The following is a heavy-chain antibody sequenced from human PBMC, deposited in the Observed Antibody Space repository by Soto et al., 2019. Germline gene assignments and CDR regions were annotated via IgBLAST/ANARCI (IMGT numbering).Heavy chain of an antibody. CDR3: SRGILV. CDR1: GGAINSGGYC. CDR2: ISYGGST. J-gene: IGHJ4*02. V-gene: IGHV4-31*03. D-gene: IGHD5-18*01. Sequence: QVQLQESGPGLVKPSQTLSLTCTVSGGAINSGGYCWSWIRQHPGKGLDWIGCISYGGSTSYNPSLKSRVTISVDTSKNQFSLKLTSVTAADTAVYYCSRGILVWGQGALITVSS.